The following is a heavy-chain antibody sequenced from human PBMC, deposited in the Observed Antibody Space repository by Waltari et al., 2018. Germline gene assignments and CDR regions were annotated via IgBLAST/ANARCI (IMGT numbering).Heavy chain of an antibody. V-gene: IGHV3-30*02. CDR1: GFTFSSYG. CDR3: AILSRIAAADYMDV. J-gene: IGHJ6*03. CDR2: IRYDGSNK. D-gene: IGHD6-13*01. Sequence: QVQLVESGGGVVQPGGSLRLSCAASGFTFSSYGMHWFRQAPGKGLEWVAFIRYDGSNKYYADSVKGRFTISRDNSKNTLYLQMNSLRAEDTAVYYCAILSRIAAADYMDVWGKGTTVTVSS.